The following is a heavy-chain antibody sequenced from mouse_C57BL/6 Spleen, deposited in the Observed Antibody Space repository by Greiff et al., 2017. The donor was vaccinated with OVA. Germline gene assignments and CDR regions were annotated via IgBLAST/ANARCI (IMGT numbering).Heavy chain of an antibody. J-gene: IGHJ3*01. CDR1: GYAFRSYW. CDR2: IYPGDGDT. Sequence: QVQLQQSGAELVKPGASVKISCKASGYAFRSYWMTWVKQRPGKGLEWIGQIYPGDGDTNYNGKFKGKATLTADKSSSTAYMQLSSLTSEDSAVYFGAREGGGNYPFAYWGQGTLVTVSA. V-gene: IGHV1-80*01. CDR3: AREGGGNYPFAY. D-gene: IGHD2-1*01.